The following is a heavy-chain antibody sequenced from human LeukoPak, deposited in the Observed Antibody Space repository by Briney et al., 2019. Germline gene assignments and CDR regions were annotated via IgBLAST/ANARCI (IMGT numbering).Heavy chain of an antibody. CDR2: IDPNSGDT. V-gene: IGHV1-2*02. CDR3: ARSTTPNENEYFEH. Sequence: ASVKVSCKASGYTFTDFYIHWVRQAPGQGLEWMGWIDPNSGDTKYVEKFQGRVTMTRDTSISTAYMDLSRLRSDDTAVYYCARSTTPNENEYFEHWGQGTLVTVSS. CDR1: GYTFTDFY. J-gene: IGHJ1*01. D-gene: IGHD2/OR15-2a*01.